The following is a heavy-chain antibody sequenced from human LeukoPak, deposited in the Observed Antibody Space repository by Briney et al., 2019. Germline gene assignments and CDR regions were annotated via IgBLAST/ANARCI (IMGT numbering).Heavy chain of an antibody. CDR3: ARGGYSSGGDFDY. D-gene: IGHD5-18*01. J-gene: IGHJ4*02. CDR2: IYYSGSA. Sequence: SETLSLTCTVSGGSVSSGSYYWSWIRQPPGKGLEWIGYIYYSGSANYNPSLKSRVTISVDRSKNQFSLKLSSVTAADTAVYYCARGGYSSGGDFDYWGQGTLVSVSS. V-gene: IGHV4-61*01. CDR1: GGSVSSGSYY.